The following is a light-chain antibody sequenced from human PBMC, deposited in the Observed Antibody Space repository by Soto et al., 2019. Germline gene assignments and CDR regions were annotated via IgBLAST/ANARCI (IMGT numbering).Light chain of an antibody. J-gene: IGKJ2*01. CDR2: GAS. Sequence: EIVLTQSPGILSLSPGERATLSCRASQTVTRNYIAWYQQKPGQPPRLLIYGASSRAPGIPDIFRGSGSGTDFSPSIGRLEPEDFAVYYCQQYATSPYTFGQGTKLEIK. CDR1: QTVTRNY. CDR3: QQYATSPYT. V-gene: IGKV3-20*01.